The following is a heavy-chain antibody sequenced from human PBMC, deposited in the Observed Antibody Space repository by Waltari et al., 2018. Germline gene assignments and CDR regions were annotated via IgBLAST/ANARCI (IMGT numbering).Heavy chain of an antibody. D-gene: IGHD3-22*01. CDR2: IYYTGST. Sequence: QVQLQESGPGLVKPSETLSLTCTVSSGYFTSHHWSWIRQPPGKGLEWIGNIYYTGSTKYTPSLQSRVTISIDTSKNQFSLEMNSVTAADTAIYYCATNSSASAFDYWGQDTLVTVSS. CDR1: SGYFTSHH. J-gene: IGHJ4*02. CDR3: ATNSSASAFDY. V-gene: IGHV4-59*11.